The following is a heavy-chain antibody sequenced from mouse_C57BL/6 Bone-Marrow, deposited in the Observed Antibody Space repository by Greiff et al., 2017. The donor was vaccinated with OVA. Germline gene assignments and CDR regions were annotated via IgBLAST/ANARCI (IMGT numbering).Heavy chain of an antibody. Sequence: VQLQQPGAELVKPGASVKLSCKASGYTFTSYWMHWVKQRPGRGLEWIGRIDPNSGGTKYNEKFKSKATLTVDKHSSTAYMQLSSRTSEDSSVYSLASDDGVLLYYSMDFWGQGTSVTVSS. CDR1: GYTFTSYW. CDR3: ASDDGVLLYYSMDF. CDR2: IDPNSGGT. V-gene: IGHV1-72*01. J-gene: IGHJ4*01. D-gene: IGHD2-3*01.